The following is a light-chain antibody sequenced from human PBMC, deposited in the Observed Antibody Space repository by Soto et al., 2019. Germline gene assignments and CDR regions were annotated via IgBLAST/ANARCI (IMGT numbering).Light chain of an antibody. CDR2: DAS. CDR3: QQYNSWPVT. CDR1: QTVTNK. V-gene: IGKV3-15*01. J-gene: IGKJ4*01. Sequence: EIVMTQSPATLSVSPGERVVLSCRATQTVTNKLAWYQQKPGQAPRLLIYDASIRATGIPARFSGSGSGTEFTLTISGLQSEDFVLYYCQQYNSWPVTFGGGTKVEIK.